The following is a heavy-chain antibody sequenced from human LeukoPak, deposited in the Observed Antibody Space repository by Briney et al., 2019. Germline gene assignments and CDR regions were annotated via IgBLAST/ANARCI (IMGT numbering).Heavy chain of an antibody. CDR3: ARGIQLWSLSD. D-gene: IGHD5-18*01. J-gene: IGHJ4*02. CDR2: INWNGGST. V-gene: IGHV3-20*01. CDR1: GFTFDDYG. Sequence: GGSLRLSCAASGFTFDDYGMSWVRQAPGKGLEWVSGINWNGGSTGYADSVKGRFTISRDNAKNSPYLQMNSLRAEDTALYHCARGIQLWSLSDWGQGTLVTVSS.